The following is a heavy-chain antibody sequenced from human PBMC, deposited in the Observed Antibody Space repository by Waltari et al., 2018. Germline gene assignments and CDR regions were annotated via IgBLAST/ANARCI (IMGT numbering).Heavy chain of an antibody. Sequence: WRTGVGQGPGRGLGWGANRNYAVRQKNYVGSVRGRLIISRDNARNSRYLEMNSLRVVDTAVYYCATYRWLGYWGQGTLVTVSS. CDR2: RNYAVRQK. D-gene: IGHD3-10*01. CDR3: ATYRWLGY. J-gene: IGHJ4*02. V-gene: IGHV3-7*03. CDR1: W.